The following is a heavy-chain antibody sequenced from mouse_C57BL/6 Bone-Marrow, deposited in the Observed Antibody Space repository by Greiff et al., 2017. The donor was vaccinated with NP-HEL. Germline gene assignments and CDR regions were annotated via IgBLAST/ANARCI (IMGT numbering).Heavy chain of an antibody. Sequence: VQLQQSGGDLVKPGGSLKLSCAASGFTFSSYGMSWVRQTPDKRLEWVATISSGGSYTYYPDSVKGRFTISRDNAKNTLYLQMSSLKSEDTAMYYCARQRAWFAYWGQGTLVTVSA. CDR1: GFTFSSYG. V-gene: IGHV5-6*01. J-gene: IGHJ3*01. CDR2: ISSGGSYT. CDR3: ARQRAWFAY.